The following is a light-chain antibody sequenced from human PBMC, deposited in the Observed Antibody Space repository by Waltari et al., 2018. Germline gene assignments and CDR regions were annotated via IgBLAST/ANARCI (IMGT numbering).Light chain of an antibody. CDR1: QSVSSS. V-gene: IGKV3-15*01. CDR3: QQYSNWPQT. J-gene: IGKJ1*01. CDR2: GAS. Sequence: EIVLTQSPASLSLSPGERATFSCRASQSVSSSLAWYQQKPGQAPSLLIYGASSRATGIPDRFSGSGSGTDFTLTISSLEPEDFAVYYCQQYSNWPQTFGQGTKVEIK.